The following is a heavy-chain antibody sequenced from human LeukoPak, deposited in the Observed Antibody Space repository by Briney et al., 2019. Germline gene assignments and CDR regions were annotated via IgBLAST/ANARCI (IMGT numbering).Heavy chain of an antibody. D-gene: IGHD1-26*01. CDR3: AKDLVGATPNDAFDI. V-gene: IGHV3-23*01. CDR2: ISDSGGRT. CDR1: GFTFSNCA. Sequence: GGSLRLSCAASGFTFSNCAMNWVRQAPGQGLEWVSAISDSGGRTYYADSVKGRFTISRDNSKNTLYLQMNSLRAEDTAVYYCAKDLVGATPNDAFDIWGQGTMVTVSS. J-gene: IGHJ3*02.